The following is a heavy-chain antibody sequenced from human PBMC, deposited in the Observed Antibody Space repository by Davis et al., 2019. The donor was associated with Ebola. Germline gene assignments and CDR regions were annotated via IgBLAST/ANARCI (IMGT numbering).Heavy chain of an antibody. D-gene: IGHD1-26*01. J-gene: IGHJ4*02. CDR2: ISGSGGST. Sequence: GESLKISCAASGFTFSSYAMSWVRQAPGKGLEWVSAISGSGGSTYYADSVKGRFTISRDNSKNTLYLQMNSLRAEDTAVYYCAKDLGGSYCFDYWGQGTLVTVSS. CDR3: AKDLGGSYCFDY. CDR1: GFTFSSYA. V-gene: IGHV3-23*01.